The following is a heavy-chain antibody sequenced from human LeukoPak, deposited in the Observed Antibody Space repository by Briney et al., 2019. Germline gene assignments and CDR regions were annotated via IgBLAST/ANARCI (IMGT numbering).Heavy chain of an antibody. CDR3: ARDPPPVRSLKNYYGSGSYFAY. Sequence: ASVKVSCKASGYTFTSYYMHWVRQTPGQGPEWMGIINPSGGSTSYAQKFQGRVTMTRDTSTSTVYMELSSLRSEDTAVYYCARDPPPVRSLKNYYGSGSYFAYWGQGTLVTVSS. V-gene: IGHV1-46*01. CDR1: GYTFTSYY. J-gene: IGHJ4*02. D-gene: IGHD3-10*01. CDR2: INPSGGST.